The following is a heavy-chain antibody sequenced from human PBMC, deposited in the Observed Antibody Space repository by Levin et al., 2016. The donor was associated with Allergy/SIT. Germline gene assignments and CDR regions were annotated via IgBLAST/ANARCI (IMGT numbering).Heavy chain of an antibody. CDR2: ISSSSSYT. D-gene: IGHD3-10*01. V-gene: IGHV3-11*03. CDR1: GFTFSDYY. J-gene: IGHJ4*02. Sequence: GGSLRLSCAASGFTFSDYYMSWIRQAPGKGLEWVSYISSSSSYTNYADSVKGRFTISRDNAKNSLYLQMNSLRAEDTAVYYCARALLLWFGELSYFDYWGQGTLVTVSS. CDR3: ARALLLWFGELSYFDY.